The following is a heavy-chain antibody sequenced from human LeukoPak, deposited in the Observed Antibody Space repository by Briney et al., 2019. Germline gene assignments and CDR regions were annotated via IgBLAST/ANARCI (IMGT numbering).Heavy chain of an antibody. Sequence: SVKVSCRASGGTFSSYTINWVRQAPGQGLEWMGRIIPILDIATYAQKFQGRVTITADTSTRTAYMGLSGLKSEDTAVYYCARRSRGSLSNSIAPADDYWGQGTLVTVSS. CDR3: ARRSRGSLSNSIAPADDY. CDR1: GGTFSSYT. V-gene: IGHV1-69*02. D-gene: IGHD6-13*01. CDR2: IIPILDIA. J-gene: IGHJ4*02.